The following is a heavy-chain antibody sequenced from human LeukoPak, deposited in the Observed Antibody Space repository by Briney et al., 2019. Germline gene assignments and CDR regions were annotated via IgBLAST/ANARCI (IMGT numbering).Heavy chain of an antibody. CDR1: GYTFTSYY. D-gene: IGHD4-17*01. CDR3: ARVPALDYGDPQGLFDY. CDR2: INPSGGST. J-gene: IGHJ4*02. Sequence: ASVKVSCKASGYTFTSYYMHWVRQAPGQGLEWMGIINPSGGSTSYAQKFQGRVTMTRDTSTSTVYMELSSLRSEDTAVYYCARVPALDYGDPQGLFDYWGQGTLVTVSS. V-gene: IGHV1-46*01.